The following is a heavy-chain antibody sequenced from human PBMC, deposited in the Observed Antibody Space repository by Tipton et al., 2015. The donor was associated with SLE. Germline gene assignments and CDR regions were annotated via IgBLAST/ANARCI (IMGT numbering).Heavy chain of an antibody. CDR3: AKGLITLGMDV. CDR2: IWYDGSNK. V-gene: IGHV3-33*06. CDR1: GFTFSSYG. J-gene: IGHJ6*02. D-gene: IGHD3-22*01. Sequence: SLRLSCAVSGFTFSSYGMHWVRQAPGKGLEWVAVIWYDGSNKYYADSVKGRFTISRDNSKNTLYLQMNSLRAEDTAVYYCAKGLITLGMDVWGQGTTVTVSS.